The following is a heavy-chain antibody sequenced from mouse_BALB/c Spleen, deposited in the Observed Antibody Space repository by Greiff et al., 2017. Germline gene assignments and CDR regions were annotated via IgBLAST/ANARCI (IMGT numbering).Heavy chain of an antibody. V-gene: IGHV1-7*01. J-gene: IGHJ4*01. CDR2: INPSTGYT. CDR3: ARNGYYVFDY. Sequence: QVQLKESGAELAKPGASVKMSCKASGYTFTSYWMHWVKQRPGQGLEWIGYINPSTGYTEYNQKFKDKATLTADKSSSTAYMQLSSLTSEDSAVYYCARNGYYVFDYWGQGTSVTVSS. D-gene: IGHD2-3*01. CDR1: GYTFTSYW.